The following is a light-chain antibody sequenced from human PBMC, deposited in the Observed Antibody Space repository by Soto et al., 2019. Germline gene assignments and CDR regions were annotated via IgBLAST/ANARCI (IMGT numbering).Light chain of an antibody. CDR3: QQRSNWHET. V-gene: IGKV3D-11*02. J-gene: IGKJ4*01. Sequence: EIVLTQSPATLSLSPGERATLSCRASQSVSSYLAWYQQKPGQAPRLLIYDASNRATGIPARFSGSGPGTDFTLTISSLEPEDFAVYYCQQRSNWHETFGGGTKVEIK. CDR2: DAS. CDR1: QSVSSY.